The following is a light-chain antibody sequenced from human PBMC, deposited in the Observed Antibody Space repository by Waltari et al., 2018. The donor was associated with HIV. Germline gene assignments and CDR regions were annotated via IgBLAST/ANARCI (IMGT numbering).Light chain of an antibody. V-gene: IGKV4-1*01. Sequence: DIVMTPSPDSLAVSLEDRATITCKSSRSVLYSSNNKNYLAWYQKIPGQAPKLLICWPSTRESGVPDRFSGSESGTDFTLTISSLQAEDATVYYCQQYDSTPLTFGGGTKVEI. CDR2: WPS. J-gene: IGKJ4*02. CDR1: RSVLYSSNNKNY. CDR3: QQYDSTPLT.